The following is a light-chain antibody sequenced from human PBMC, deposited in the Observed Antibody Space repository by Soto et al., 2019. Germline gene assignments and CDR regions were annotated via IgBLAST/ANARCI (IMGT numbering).Light chain of an antibody. CDR1: QSVTTN. J-gene: IGKJ2*01. Sequence: ETVLTQDPATLSVSPGERATFSCKASQSVTTNLAWYQQKPGQVPRLIIYGASTRASGNPAMFSGSGSGTEFTLSISSLQSEDFAIYHCQQYHSWPHTFGQGNKLELK. CDR3: QQYHSWPHT. CDR2: GAS. V-gene: IGKV3-15*01.